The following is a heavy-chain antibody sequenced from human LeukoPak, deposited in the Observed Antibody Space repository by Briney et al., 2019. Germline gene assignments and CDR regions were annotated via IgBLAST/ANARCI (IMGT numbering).Heavy chain of an antibody. CDR2: ISGSGGST. CDR3: AKDLWLWFGELSPFDY. CDR1: GFTFSSYA. J-gene: IGHJ4*02. Sequence: GGSLRLSCAASGFTFSSYAMSWVRQAPGRGLEWVSAISGSGGSTYYADSVKGRFTISRDNSKNTLYLQMNSLRAEDTAVYYCAKDLWLWFGELSPFDYWGQGTLVTVSP. V-gene: IGHV3-23*01. D-gene: IGHD3-10*01.